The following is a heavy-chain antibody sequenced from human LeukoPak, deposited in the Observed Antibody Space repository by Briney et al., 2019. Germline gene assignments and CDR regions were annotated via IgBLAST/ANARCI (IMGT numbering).Heavy chain of an antibody. CDR3: ARPDQYCSGGSCHLPL. CDR2: IYPGDSDT. D-gene: IGHD2-15*01. CDR1: GYSFISYW. Sequence: AESLQIPCRAAGYSFISYWIGSLRQKPREDLQELGRIYPGDSDTRYNPSLKGQVTISADKSISTAYLQWSSLKASDTAMYYCARPDQYCSGGSCHLPLWGQGTLVTVSS. V-gene: IGHV5-51*01. J-gene: IGHJ4*02.